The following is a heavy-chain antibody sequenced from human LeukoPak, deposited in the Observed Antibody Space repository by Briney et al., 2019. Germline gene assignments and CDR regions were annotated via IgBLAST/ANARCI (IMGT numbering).Heavy chain of an antibody. V-gene: IGHV3-30*02. J-gene: IGHJ1*01. CDR3: AKGSTSSLSCFQH. CDR2: IRYDGSNK. CDR1: GFTFSSYG. D-gene: IGHD2-2*01. Sequence: GGSLRLSCAASGFTFSSYGMHWVRQAPGKGLEWVAFIRYDGSNKYYADSVKGRFTISRDNSKNTLYLQMNSLRAEDTAVYYCAKGSTSSLSCFQHWGQGTLVTVSS.